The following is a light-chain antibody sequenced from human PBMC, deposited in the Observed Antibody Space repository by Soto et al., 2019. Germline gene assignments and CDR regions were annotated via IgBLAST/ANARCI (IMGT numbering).Light chain of an antibody. CDR2: DVS. CDR3: CSYAGTSTYV. J-gene: IGLJ1*01. Sequence: QSALTQPPSVSGSPGQSVTISCTGTSSDVGDYDYVSWYLQHPGTAPKLLISDVSRRHSGVPDRFSGSKSGNTASLTISGLQVDDEGDYYCCSYAGTSTYVFGTGTKVTVL. V-gene: IGLV2-11*01. CDR1: SSDVGDYDY.